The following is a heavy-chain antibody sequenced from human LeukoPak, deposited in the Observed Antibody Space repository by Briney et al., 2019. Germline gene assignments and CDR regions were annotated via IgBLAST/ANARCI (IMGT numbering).Heavy chain of an antibody. CDR1: GYSFTSYW. J-gene: IGHJ5*02. V-gene: IGHV5-51*01. Sequence: GESLKISCKGSGYSFTSYWIGWVRQMPGKGLEWMGIIYPGDSDTRYSPSFQGQVTISADKSISTAYLQWSSLKASDTAMYYCERRGGSGSYYNTRYNWFDPWGQGTLVTVSS. CDR3: ERRGGSGSYYNTRYNWFDP. CDR2: IYPGDSDT. D-gene: IGHD3-10*01.